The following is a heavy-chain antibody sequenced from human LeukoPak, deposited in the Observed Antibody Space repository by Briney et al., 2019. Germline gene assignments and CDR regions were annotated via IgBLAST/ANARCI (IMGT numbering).Heavy chain of an antibody. V-gene: IGHV1-18*01. Sequence: ASVKVSCKASGYTFTSYGISWVRQAPGQGLEWMGWISAYNGNTNYAQELQGRVTMTTDTSTSTAYMELRSLRSDDTAVYYCARARGYSGYDGLDYWGQGTLVTVSS. J-gene: IGHJ4*02. CDR1: GYTFTSYG. CDR2: ISAYNGNT. CDR3: ARARGYSGYDGLDY. D-gene: IGHD5-12*01.